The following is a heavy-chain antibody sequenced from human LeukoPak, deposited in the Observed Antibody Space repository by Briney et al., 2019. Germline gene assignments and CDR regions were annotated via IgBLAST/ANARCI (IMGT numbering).Heavy chain of an antibody. V-gene: IGHV3-23*01. CDR1: GFTFSSYA. Sequence: PGGSLRLSCAASGFTFSSYAMSWVRQAPGKGLEWVSTISGSGGSTYYADSVKGRFTISRDNSKNTLYLQMNSLRAEDTAVYYCAKGAGQKSRSTMILNPFDYWGQGTLVTVSS. CDR3: AKGAGQKSRSTMILNPFDY. CDR2: ISGSGGST. J-gene: IGHJ4*02. D-gene: IGHD3-22*01.